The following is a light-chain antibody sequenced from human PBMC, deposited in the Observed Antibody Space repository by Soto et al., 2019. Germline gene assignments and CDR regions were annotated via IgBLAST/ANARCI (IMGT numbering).Light chain of an antibody. CDR3: QQYNTWYT. Sequence: EVGMTQSPATLSVSPGEGATLSCRASQSVGSNVAWYQQRPGQAPRLLTYGVSTRATGIPVRFSGSGSGTECSLTISSLPSEDFAVYHCQQYNTWYTFGQGTQLESK. CDR2: GVS. J-gene: IGKJ2*01. CDR1: QSVGSN. V-gene: IGKV3-15*01.